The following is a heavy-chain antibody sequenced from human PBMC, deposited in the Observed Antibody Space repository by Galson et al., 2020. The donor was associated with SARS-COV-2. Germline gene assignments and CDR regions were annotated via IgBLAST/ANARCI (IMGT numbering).Heavy chain of an antibody. D-gene: IGHD6-13*01. CDR1: GCTVSSGSYY. CDR2: INYSGST. V-gene: IGHV4-61*01. Sequence: SETLSLTCTASGCTVSSGSYYWSRIRQPPGKGLDWIGYINYSGSTNSNPSLKSRVTITVDTSKNQFSLKLSSVTAADTAVYYCARGPIATYYYYMDVWGKGTTVTVSS. J-gene: IGHJ6*03. CDR3: ARGPIATYYYYMDV.